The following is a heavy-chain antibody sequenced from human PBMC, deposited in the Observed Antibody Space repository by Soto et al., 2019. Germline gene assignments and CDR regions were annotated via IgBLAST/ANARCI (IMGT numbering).Heavy chain of an antibody. CDR1: GGTFSSYA. V-gene: IGHV1-69*13. J-gene: IGHJ4*02. CDR3: ARGALYGSGAYSGIDY. D-gene: IGHD3-10*01. CDR2: IIPIFGTA. Sequence: VASVKVSCKASGGTFSSYAISWVRQAPGQGLEWMGGIIPIFGTANYAQKFQGRVTITADESTSTAYMELSSLRSEDTAVYYCARGALYGSGAYSGIDYWGQGTLVTVSS.